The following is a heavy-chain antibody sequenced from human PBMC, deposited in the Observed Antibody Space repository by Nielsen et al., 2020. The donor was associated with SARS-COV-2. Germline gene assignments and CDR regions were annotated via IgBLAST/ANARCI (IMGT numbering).Heavy chain of an antibody. CDR1: GDSSSNNY. J-gene: IGHJ4*02. V-gene: IGHV4-59*01. Sequence: ESLKISCTVSGDSSSNNYWTWIRQSPGKGLEWIGFIHDSGTTTYSPSLRGRITLSLDTSKNQFSLTLSSVTAADTAVYYCARERFEAAGYSSSWHFDYWGQGTLVTVSS. CDR2: IHDSGTT. D-gene: IGHD6-19*01. CDR3: ARERFEAAGYSSSWHFDY.